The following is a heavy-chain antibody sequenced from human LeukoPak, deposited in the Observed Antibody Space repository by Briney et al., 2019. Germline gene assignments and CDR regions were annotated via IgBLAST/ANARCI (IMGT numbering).Heavy chain of an antibody. CDR1: GFTFSSYA. CDR2: ITGTGGVT. V-gene: IGHV3-23*01. D-gene: IGHD3-10*01. J-gene: IGHJ4*02. CDR3: AKEVSGSGSYYGGNDY. Sequence: GGSLRLSRAASGFTFSSYAMGWVRQAPGKGLEWLSAITGTGGVTYYADSVKGRFTISRDSSKTTLYLQMNSLRAEDTAVYYCAKEVSGSGSYYGGNDYWGQGTLVTVSS.